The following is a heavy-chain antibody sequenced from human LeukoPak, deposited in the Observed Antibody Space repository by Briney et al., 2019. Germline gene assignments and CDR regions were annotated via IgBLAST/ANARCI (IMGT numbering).Heavy chain of an antibody. Sequence: GASLRLSCAASGFTFSSYAMSWVRQAPGKGLEWVSAISGSGGSTYYADSVKGRFTISRDNSKNTLYLQMNSLRAEETAVYYCAKFGRCFYYFDYWGQGTLVTVSS. CDR1: GFTFSSYA. V-gene: IGHV3-23*01. CDR3: AKFGRCFYYFDY. CDR2: ISGSGGST. J-gene: IGHJ4*02. D-gene: IGHD2-15*01.